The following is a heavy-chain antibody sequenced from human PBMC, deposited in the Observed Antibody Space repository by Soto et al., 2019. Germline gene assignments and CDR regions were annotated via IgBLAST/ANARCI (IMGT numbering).Heavy chain of an antibody. Sequence: LGLSCAASGFPFNTYAMNWVRQAPGKGLEWVSVISVSGDDTYYADTVKGRLTISRDNSKNTLFLQMDSLRPEDTAIYYCAKGGTTGTTNSHFWYFDLLGSCTLVTISA. CDR3: AKGGTTGTTNSHFWYFDL. J-gene: IGHJ2*01. V-gene: IGHV3-23*01. D-gene: IGHD1-1*01. CDR2: ISVSGDDT. CDR1: GFPFNTYA.